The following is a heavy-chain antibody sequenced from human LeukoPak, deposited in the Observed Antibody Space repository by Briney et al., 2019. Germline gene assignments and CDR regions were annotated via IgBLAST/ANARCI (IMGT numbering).Heavy chain of an antibody. V-gene: IGHV7-4-1*02. Sequence: ASVKVSCKASGYTFTGYYMHWVRQAPGQGLEWMGWINTNTGNPTYAQGFTGRFVFSLDTSVSTAYLQISSLKAEDTAVYYCARDTVLMVYAMGNWFDPWGQGTLVTVSS. D-gene: IGHD2-8*01. CDR1: GYTFTGYY. J-gene: IGHJ5*02. CDR2: INTNTGNP. CDR3: ARDTVLMVYAMGNWFDP.